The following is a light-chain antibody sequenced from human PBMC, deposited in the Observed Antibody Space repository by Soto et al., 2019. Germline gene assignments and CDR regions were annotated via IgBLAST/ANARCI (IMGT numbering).Light chain of an antibody. CDR1: SSDVGGYNY. CDR2: DVS. J-gene: IGLJ1*01. V-gene: IGLV2-14*01. Sequence: QPASVSGSPGQSITISCTGTSSDVGGYNYVSWYQQHPGKAPKLMIYDVSNRPSGVSNRFSGSKSGNTASLTISGLHAEDEADYYCSSYTSSSTPLVFRTGTKLTAL. CDR3: SSYTSSSTPLV.